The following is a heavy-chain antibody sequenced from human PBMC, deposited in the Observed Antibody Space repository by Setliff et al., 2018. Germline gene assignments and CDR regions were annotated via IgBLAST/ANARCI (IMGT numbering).Heavy chain of an antibody. Sequence: ASVKVSCKASGYTFTSYGISWVRQAPGQGLEWMGWISAYNGNTNYAQKLQGRVTMTTDTSTSTAYMELRSLRSDDTAVYYCARVGSSSWLHPDVYYYYGMDVWGQETTVTVSS. V-gene: IGHV1-18*01. CDR1: GYTFTSYG. CDR3: ARVGSSSWLHPDVYYYYGMDV. CDR2: ISAYNGNT. J-gene: IGHJ6*02. D-gene: IGHD6-13*01.